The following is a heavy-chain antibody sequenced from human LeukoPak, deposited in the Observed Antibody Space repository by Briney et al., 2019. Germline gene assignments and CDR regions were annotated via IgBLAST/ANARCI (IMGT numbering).Heavy chain of an antibody. CDR1: GGSFSGYY. V-gene: IGHV4-34*01. CDR3: ARVGGIQLWTKFYY. CDR2: VNHSGST. D-gene: IGHD5-18*01. Sequence: SETLSLTCAVYGGSFSGYYWSWIRQPPGKGMEWIGEVNHSGSTNYNPSLKSRVTISVDTSKNQFSLKLSSVTAADTAVYYCARVGGIQLWTKFYYSGEGNPVSASS. J-gene: IGHJ4*02.